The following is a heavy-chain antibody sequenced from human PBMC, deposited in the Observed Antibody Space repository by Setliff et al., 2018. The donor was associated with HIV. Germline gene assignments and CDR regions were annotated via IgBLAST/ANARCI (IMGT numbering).Heavy chain of an antibody. D-gene: IGHD6-19*01. CDR3: ASDRSRCWSSDWCDT. V-gene: IGHV4-4*07. CDR1: DGSISSYY. Sequence: SETLSLTCTVSDGSISSYYWSWISQPAGEGLEWIGRIYPSGSTTYNPSFKSRLTMSLDPSKNQFSLTLRSVPAADTAVYFCASDRSRCWSSDWCDTWGQGILVTVSS. J-gene: IGHJ5*02. CDR2: IYPSGST.